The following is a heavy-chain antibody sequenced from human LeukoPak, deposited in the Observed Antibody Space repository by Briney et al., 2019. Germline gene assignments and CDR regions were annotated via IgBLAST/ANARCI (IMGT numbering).Heavy chain of an antibody. J-gene: IGHJ4*02. V-gene: IGHV3-30*18. CDR3: AKGRITMVL. D-gene: IGHD3-10*01. CDR1: GFTFSSYG. CDR2: ISYDGSNK. Sequence: GGSLRLSCAASGFTFSSYGMHWVRQAPGKGLEWVAVISYDGSNKYYADSVKGRFTISRDNSKNTLYLQMNSLRAEDTAVYYCAKGRITMVLWGQGTLVTVSS.